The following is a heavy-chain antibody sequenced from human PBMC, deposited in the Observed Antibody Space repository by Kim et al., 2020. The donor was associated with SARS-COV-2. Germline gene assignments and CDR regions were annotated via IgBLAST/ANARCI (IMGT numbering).Heavy chain of an antibody. V-gene: IGHV3-33*01. CDR3: VRNALFGAAAGNYFDF. J-gene: IGHJ4*01. CDR1: GFTFSGYG. Sequence: GGSLRLSCVASGFTFSGYGMHWVRQVPGKGLEWVAFTWYDGSKNFYADFVKGRFTISRDNSKNTLFLDMNSLRVEDTAVYSCVRNALFGAAAGNYFDFWG. CDR2: TWYDGSKN. D-gene: IGHD6-13*01.